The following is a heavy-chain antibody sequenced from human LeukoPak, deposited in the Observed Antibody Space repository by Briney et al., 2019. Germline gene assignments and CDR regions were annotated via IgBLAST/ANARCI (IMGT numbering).Heavy chain of an antibody. CDR1: GYTFTSYD. D-gene: IGHD3-10*01. V-gene: IGHV1-8*01. Sequence: ASVKVSCKASGYTFTSYDINWVRQATGQGLEWMGWMNPNSGNTGYAQKLQGRVTMTTDTSTSTAYMELRSLRSDDTAVYYCARFGRYFDYWGQGTLVTVSS. J-gene: IGHJ4*02. CDR3: ARFGRYFDY. CDR2: MNPNSGNT.